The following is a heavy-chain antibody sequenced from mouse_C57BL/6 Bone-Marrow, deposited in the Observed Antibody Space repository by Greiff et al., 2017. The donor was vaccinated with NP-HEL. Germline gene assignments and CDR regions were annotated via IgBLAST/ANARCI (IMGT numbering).Heavy chain of an antibody. J-gene: IGHJ3*01. V-gene: IGHV1-61*01. CDR3: ARGLGWAWFAY. Sequence: QVQLQQPGAELVRPGSSVKLSCKASGYTFTSYWMDWVKQRSGQGLEWIGNIYPSDSETHYNQKFKDKATLTVDKSSSTAYMQLSSLTSEDSAVYYCARGLGWAWFAYWGQGTLVTVSA. CDR2: IYPSDSET. D-gene: IGHD4-1*01. CDR1: GYTFTSYW.